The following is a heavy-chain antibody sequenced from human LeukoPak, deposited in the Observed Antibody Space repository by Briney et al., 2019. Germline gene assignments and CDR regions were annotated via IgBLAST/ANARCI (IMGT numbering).Heavy chain of an antibody. CDR2: IYYSGST. V-gene: IGHV4-28*01. J-gene: IGHJ4*02. Sequence: SDTLSLACAVSGYSISSSNWWGWIRQPPGKGLEWIGYIYYSGSTYYNPSLKSRVTISVDTSKNQFSLKLSSVTAADTAVYYCARSLDYYDSSGYYFACYFDYWGQGTLVTVSS. CDR3: ARSLDYYDSSGYYFACYFDY. CDR1: GYSISSSNW. D-gene: IGHD3-22*01.